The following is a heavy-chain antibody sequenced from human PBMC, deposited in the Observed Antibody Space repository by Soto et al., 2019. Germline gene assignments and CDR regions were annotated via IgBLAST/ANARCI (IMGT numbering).Heavy chain of an antibody. D-gene: IGHD1-26*01. CDR2: ISGSGSNT. Sequence: GVSLRLSCSASGLSFSSYVMSWVRQAPGKGLEWVSGISGSGSNTYYADSVRGRFTISRDNSKNTLYLQMNNLRVEDTAIYYCAKESGESYPWSRVFDSWGQGTRVTVSS. CDR3: AKESGESYPWSRVFDS. J-gene: IGHJ4*02. V-gene: IGHV3-23*01. CDR1: GLSFSSYV.